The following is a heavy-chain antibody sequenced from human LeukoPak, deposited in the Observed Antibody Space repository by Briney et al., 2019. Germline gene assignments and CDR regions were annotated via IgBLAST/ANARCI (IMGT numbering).Heavy chain of an antibody. CDR2: ISTSGDIM. D-gene: IGHD2-15*01. Sequence: GGSLRLSCAASGFTFSSYAMHWVRQAPGKGLEWVSYISTSGDIMYHVDSVKGRFAISRDNAKNSLYLQMDSLRAEDTAVYYCARISGGCCHHWGQGTPVAVSS. J-gene: IGHJ5*02. V-gene: IGHV3-48*03. CDR3: ARISGGCCHH. CDR1: GFTFSSYA.